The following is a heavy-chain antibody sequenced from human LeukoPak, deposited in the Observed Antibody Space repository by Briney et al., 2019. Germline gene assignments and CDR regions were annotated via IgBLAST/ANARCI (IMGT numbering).Heavy chain of an antibody. CDR3: AKDGAEGRYYYDSSADY. D-gene: IGHD3-22*01. CDR1: GFTFSSYA. CDR2: ISGSGGST. V-gene: IGHV3-23*01. Sequence: GSLRLSCAAFGFTFSSYAMSWVRQAPGKGLEWVSAISGSGGSTYYADSVKGRFTISRDNSKNTLYLQMNSLRAEDTAVYYCAKDGAEGRYYYDSSADYWGQGTLVTVSS. J-gene: IGHJ4*02.